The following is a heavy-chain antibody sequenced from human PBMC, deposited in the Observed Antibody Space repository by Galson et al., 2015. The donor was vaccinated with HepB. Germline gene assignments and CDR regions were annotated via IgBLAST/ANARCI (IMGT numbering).Heavy chain of an antibody. V-gene: IGHV5-10-1*01. J-gene: IGHJ4*02. CDR2: IDPSDSYT. CDR1: GYSFTSYW. Sequence: QSGAEVKKPGESLRISCKGSGYSFTSYWISWVRQMPGKGLEWMGRIDPSDSYTNYSPSFQGHVTISADKSISTAYLQWSSLKASDTAMYYCARPGYSSSSGGDFDYWGQGTLVTVSS. CDR3: ARPGYSSSSGGDFDY. D-gene: IGHD6-13*01.